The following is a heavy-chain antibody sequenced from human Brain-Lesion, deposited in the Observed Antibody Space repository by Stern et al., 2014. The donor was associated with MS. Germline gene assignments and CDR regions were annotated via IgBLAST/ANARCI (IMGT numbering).Heavy chain of an antibody. CDR3: ARDQRGITIFGVVTDYYYLGMDV. CDR2: IKPNTGGT. Sequence: VQLVESGGEVKKPGASVKVSCKTSGYIFTGYYIHWVRQAPGQGLEWMAWIKPNTGGTKYAQKFQGRVSMSRDTSISTAYVELSSLTSDDTAVYYCARDQRGITIFGVVTDYYYLGMDVWGQGTTVTVSS. CDR1: GYIFTGYY. V-gene: IGHV1-2*02. D-gene: IGHD3-3*01. J-gene: IGHJ6*02.